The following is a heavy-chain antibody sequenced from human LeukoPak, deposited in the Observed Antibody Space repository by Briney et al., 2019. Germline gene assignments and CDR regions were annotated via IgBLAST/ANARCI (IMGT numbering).Heavy chain of an antibody. Sequence: GGSLRLSCAASGFTFSSYGMHWVRQAPGKGLEWVAVIWYDGSNKYYADSVKGRFTISRDNSKNTLYLEMNSLRAEDTAVYYCARARYSSGWADAFDIWGQGTMVTVSS. D-gene: IGHD6-19*01. CDR2: IWYDGSNK. CDR3: ARARYSSGWADAFDI. CDR1: GFTFSSYG. J-gene: IGHJ3*02. V-gene: IGHV3-33*08.